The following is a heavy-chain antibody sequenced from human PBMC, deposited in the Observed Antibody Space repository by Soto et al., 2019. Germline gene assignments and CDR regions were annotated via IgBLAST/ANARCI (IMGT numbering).Heavy chain of an antibody. J-gene: IGHJ6*02. Sequence: QVQLVQSGAEVKKPGASVKVSCKASGYTFTGYYMHWVRQAPGQGLEWMGWINPNSGGTNYAQKFQGRVTMTRDTSISTAYMGLSRLRSDDTAVYYCASLYDSSGYYYEVNYGMDVWGQGTTVTVSS. D-gene: IGHD3-22*01. V-gene: IGHV1-2*02. CDR1: GYTFTGYY. CDR2: INPNSGGT. CDR3: ASLYDSSGYYYEVNYGMDV.